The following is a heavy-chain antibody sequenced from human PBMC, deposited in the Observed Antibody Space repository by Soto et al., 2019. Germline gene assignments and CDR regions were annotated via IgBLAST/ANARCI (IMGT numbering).Heavy chain of an antibody. J-gene: IGHJ5*02. CDR2: IRGSGGST. CDR3: AKDLSGGDCP. CDR1: GFAFSSYT. D-gene: IGHD2-21*02. V-gene: IGHV3-23*01. Sequence: PGGSLRLSCAASGFAFSSYTMNWVRQAPGKGLEWVSSIRGSGGSTYYADSVKGRFIISRDNPENTVYLQMNTLRVEDTAVYYCAKDLSGGDCPWGQGTLVTVSS.